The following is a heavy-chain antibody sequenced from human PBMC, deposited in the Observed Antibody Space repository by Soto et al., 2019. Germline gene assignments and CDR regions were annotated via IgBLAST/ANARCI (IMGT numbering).Heavy chain of an antibody. D-gene: IGHD6-19*01. CDR2: IYNSGST. CDR3: AREGPYNSAHYYYTMDV. Sequence: QVHLQESGPGLVKPSQTLSLTYTVSGGSISRGDSWSWIRQHPGKGLEWIGYIYNSGSTAYNPSLKSRISISVDTSYNQFSLEMSCLAAADTAVYYWAREGPYNSAHYYYTMDVWGQGTTVTVSS. J-gene: IGHJ6*02. V-gene: IGHV4-31*03. CDR1: GGSISRGDS.